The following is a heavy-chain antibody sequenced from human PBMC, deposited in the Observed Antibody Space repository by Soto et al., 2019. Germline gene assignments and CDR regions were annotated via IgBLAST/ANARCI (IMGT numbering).Heavy chain of an antibody. V-gene: IGHV4-31*03. D-gene: IGHD6-13*01. CDR2: IHFSGST. CDR1: GVSISSGTYY. Sequence: SETLSLTCIVSGVSISSGTYYWAWIRQHPGKGLEWIGYIHFSGSTYYNPSLKSRVSMSVDTSRNQFSLKVVSVTAADTAVYYCARASGSWDVLDPWGQGTLVTVSS. CDR3: ARASGSWDVLDP. J-gene: IGHJ5*02.